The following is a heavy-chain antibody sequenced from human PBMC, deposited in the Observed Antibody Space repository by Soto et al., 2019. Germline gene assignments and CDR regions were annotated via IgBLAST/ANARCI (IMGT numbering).Heavy chain of an antibody. CDR3: ARGALRYFDWLLTDAWFDP. CDR1: GGSFSGYY. CDR2: INHSGST. Sequence: QVQLQQWGAGLLKPSETLSLTCAVYGGSFSGYYWSWIRQPPGKGLEWIGEINHSGSTNYNPSLKSRVTISVDTSKNQSSLKLSSVTAADTAVYYCARGALRYFDWLLTDAWFDPWGQGTLVTVSS. D-gene: IGHD3-9*01. V-gene: IGHV4-34*01. J-gene: IGHJ5*02.